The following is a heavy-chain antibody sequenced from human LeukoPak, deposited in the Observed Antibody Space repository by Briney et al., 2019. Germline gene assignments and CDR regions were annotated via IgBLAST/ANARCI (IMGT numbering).Heavy chain of an antibody. CDR1: GGSISSSTYY. J-gene: IGHJ6*02. CDR2: KYYSGNS. V-gene: IGHV4-39*01. Sequence: SETLSLTCTVPGGSISSSTYYWGWIRQPPGKGLELIGSKYYSGNSYYNPSLKSRVSISVDTSKNQFSLKLSSVTAADTAVYYCARLYYYFGLYVWGQGATVTAS. CDR3: ARLYYYFGLYV.